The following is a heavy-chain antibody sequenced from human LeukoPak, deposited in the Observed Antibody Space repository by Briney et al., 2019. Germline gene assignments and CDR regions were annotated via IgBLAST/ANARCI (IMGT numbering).Heavy chain of an antibody. CDR3: AKGSGYDTDFDC. CDR1: GFTFSTYV. D-gene: IGHD3-9*01. CDR2: ISGGGDNA. J-gene: IGHJ4*02. V-gene: IGHV3-23*01. Sequence: GGSLRLSCAASGFTFSTYVMSWVRQAPGKGLEWVSGISGGGDNAYYADSVKGRFTISRDNSKNTLNLQMNSLRAEDTAVYYCAKGSGYDTDFDCWGQGTLVTVSS.